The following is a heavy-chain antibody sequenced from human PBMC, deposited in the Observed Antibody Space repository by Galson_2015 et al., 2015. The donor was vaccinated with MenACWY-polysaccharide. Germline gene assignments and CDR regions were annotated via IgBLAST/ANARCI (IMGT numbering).Heavy chain of an antibody. V-gene: IGHV3-74*01. J-gene: IGHJ5*02. CDR1: GFSFSIYW. Sequence: SLRICCAASGFSFSIYWMHWVRHAPGKGLVWVSRVNADGSATDYADSVRGRFAMFRDDDKNTLYLGMNSLRAEDTAVYYCAKAGAKFCRVSCCQFNWFDPWGQGTLVTVSS. CDR3: AKAGAKFCRVSCCQFNWFDP. D-gene: IGHD5/OR15-5a*01. CDR2: VNADGSAT.